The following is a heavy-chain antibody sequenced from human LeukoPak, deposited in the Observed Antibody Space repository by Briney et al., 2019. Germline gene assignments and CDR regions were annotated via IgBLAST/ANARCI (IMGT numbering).Heavy chain of an antibody. J-gene: IGHJ2*01. D-gene: IGHD6-13*01. CDR1: VGSISSYY. CDR2: IYYSGST. V-gene: IGHV4-59*01. CDR3: ARVSSSWYQDWYFDL. Sequence: PSETLSLTCTVSVGSISSYYWSWIRQPPGKGLEWIGYIYYSGSTKYNPSLKSRVTISVDTSKNQFSLKLSSVTAADTAVYYCARVSSSWYQDWYFDLWGRGTLVTVSS.